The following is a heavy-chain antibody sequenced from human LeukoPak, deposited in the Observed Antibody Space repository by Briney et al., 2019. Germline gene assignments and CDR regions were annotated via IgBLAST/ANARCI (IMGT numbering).Heavy chain of an antibody. CDR2: IKQDGSEE. CDR3: ARGRLLLDY. V-gene: IGHV3-7*03. CDR1: GFTFSSYW. J-gene: IGHJ4*02. D-gene: IGHD2-15*01. Sequence: PGGSLRLSCAASGFTFSSYWMSWVRQAPGKGLEWVANIKQDGSEEYYVDSVKGRVTISRDNAKNSLYLQKNSLRAEDTAVYYCARGRLLLDYWGQGTLVTVSS.